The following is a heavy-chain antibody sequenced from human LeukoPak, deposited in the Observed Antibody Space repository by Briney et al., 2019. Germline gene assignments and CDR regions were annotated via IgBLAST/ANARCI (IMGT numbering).Heavy chain of an antibody. Sequence: PGGSLRLSCAAPGSTFGIYSMNWVRQSPGKGLEWVSYISGGSSTIYYADSVKGRFTISRDNAKNSLYLQMNSLRAEDTAVYYCARAYGDYVYYYYYMDVWGKGTTVTVSS. CDR2: ISGGSSTI. CDR1: GSTFGIYS. V-gene: IGHV3-48*04. D-gene: IGHD4-17*01. J-gene: IGHJ6*03. CDR3: ARAYGDYVYYYYYMDV.